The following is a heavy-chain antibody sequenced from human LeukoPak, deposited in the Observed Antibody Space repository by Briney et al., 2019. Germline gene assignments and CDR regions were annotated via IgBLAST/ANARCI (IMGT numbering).Heavy chain of an antibody. J-gene: IGHJ6*04. CDR2: IIPIFGTA. CDR3: ARVSGYCSSTSCRDYYYYYGMDV. V-gene: IGHV1-69*13. CDR1: GGTFSSYA. Sequence: SVKVSCKASGGTFSSYAVSWVRQAPGQGLEWMGGIIPIFGTANYAQKFQGRVTITADESTSTAYMELSSLRSEDTAVYYCARVSGYCSSTSCRDYYYYYGMDVWGKGTTVTVSS. D-gene: IGHD2-2*01.